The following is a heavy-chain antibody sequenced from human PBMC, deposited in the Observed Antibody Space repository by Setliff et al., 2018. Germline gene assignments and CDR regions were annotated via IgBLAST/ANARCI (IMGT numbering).Heavy chain of an antibody. CDR1: GGSITDENSW. D-gene: IGHD6-19*01. CDR3: AVDHVTNIAESGYGYTRIDP. CDR2: IYIRGGT. V-gene: IGHV4-61*02. Sequence: LSETLSLTCTVSGGSITDENSWWAWIRQPAGKRPEWLGLIYIRGGTDYNPSLKSRVTISLDTSRNQFSLNLTSVTAADTAVYYCAVDHVTNIAESGYGYTRIDPWGQGIPVTVSS. J-gene: IGHJ5*02.